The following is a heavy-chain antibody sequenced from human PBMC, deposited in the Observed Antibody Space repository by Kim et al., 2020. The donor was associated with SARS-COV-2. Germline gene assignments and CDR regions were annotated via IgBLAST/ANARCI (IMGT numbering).Heavy chain of an antibody. Sequence: KSYADSVKGRFTISRDNSMNTLYLQMNSLRTEDTAVYYCARNRSFDAFDIWGQGTTATVSS. CDR2: K. D-gene: IGHD3-10*01. CDR3: ARNRSFDAFDI. J-gene: IGHJ3*02. V-gene: IGHV3-30*01.